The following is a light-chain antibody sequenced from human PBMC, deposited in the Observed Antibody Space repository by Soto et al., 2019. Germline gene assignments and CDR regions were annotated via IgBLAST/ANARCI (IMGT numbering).Light chain of an antibody. CDR2: DVS. Sequence: QSVLTQPASVSGSPGQSITISCTGTSSDVGRFNYVSWYQQHPGKAPKFLMYDVSSRPSGVSSRFSGSKSGNTASLTISGLQAEDEADYYCASYTSSNTLIFGGGTKLTVL. V-gene: IGLV2-14*03. J-gene: IGLJ2*01. CDR1: SSDVGRFNY. CDR3: ASYTSSNTLI.